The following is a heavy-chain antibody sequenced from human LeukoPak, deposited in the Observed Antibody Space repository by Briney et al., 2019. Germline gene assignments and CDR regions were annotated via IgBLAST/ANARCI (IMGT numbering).Heavy chain of an antibody. J-gene: IGHJ4*02. V-gene: IGHV4-39*01. CDR1: GGSISSSSYY. CDR3: ATLKGYCSGGSCYYFDY. D-gene: IGHD2-15*01. Sequence: SETLSLTCTVSGGSISSSSYYWGWIRQPPGKGLEWIGSSYCSGSTYYNPSLKSQDTISVDTSKNQFSLKLSSVTAADTAVYYCATLKGYCSGGSCYYFDYWGQGTLVTVSS. CDR2: SYCSGST.